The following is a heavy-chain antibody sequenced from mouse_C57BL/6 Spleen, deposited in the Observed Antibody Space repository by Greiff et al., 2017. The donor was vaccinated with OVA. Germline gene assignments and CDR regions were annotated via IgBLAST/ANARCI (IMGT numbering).Heavy chain of an antibody. Sequence: VQLQQPGAELVKPGASVKLSCKASGYTFTSYWMHWVKQRPGQGLAWIGMIHPNSGSTNYNEKFKSKATLTVDKSSSTAYMQLSSLTSEDSAVYYCATYYTKGGAMYYWGQGTSVTVSS. D-gene: IGHD2-12*01. CDR2: IHPNSGST. CDR1: GYTFTSYW. J-gene: IGHJ4*01. V-gene: IGHV1-64*01. CDR3: ATYYTKGGAMYY.